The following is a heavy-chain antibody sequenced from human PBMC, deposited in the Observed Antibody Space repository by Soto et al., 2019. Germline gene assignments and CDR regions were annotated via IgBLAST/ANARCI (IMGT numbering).Heavy chain of an antibody. D-gene: IGHD2-15*01. CDR2: IYWDDDK. Sequence: QITLKESGPTLVKPTQTLTLTCTFSGFSLSTSGVGVGWIRQPPGKALEWLALIYWDDDKRYSPSLKSRLTITKDTSKHQVVLTMTNMDPVDTATYYCAHRPYCSGGSCYYYYYGMDVWGQGTTVTVSS. CDR1: GFSLSTSGVG. J-gene: IGHJ6*02. CDR3: AHRPYCSGGSCYYYYYGMDV. V-gene: IGHV2-5*02.